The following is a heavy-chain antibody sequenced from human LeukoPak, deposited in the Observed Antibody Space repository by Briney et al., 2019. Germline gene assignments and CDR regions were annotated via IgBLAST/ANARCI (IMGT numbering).Heavy chain of an antibody. V-gene: IGHV1-24*01. CDR2: FDPEDGET. D-gene: IGHD3-22*01. J-gene: IGHJ6*02. CDR1: GYTLTELS. CDR3: ATAHLRIVVASPSDCYYGMDV. Sequence: ASVKVSCKVSGYTLTELSMHWVRQAPGKGLEWMGGFDPEDGETIYAQKFQGRVTMTEDTSTDTAYMELSSLRSEDTAVYYCATAHLRIVVASPSDCYYGMDVWGQGTTVTVSS.